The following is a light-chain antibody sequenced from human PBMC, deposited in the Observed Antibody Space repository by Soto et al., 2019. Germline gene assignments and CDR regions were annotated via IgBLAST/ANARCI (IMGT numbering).Light chain of an antibody. CDR2: EVS. V-gene: IGLV2-14*01. J-gene: IGLJ3*02. CDR3: SSFTSINTWV. CDR1: SSDVGGYNY. Sequence: QSALTQPASVSGSPGQSITLSCTGTSSDVGGYNYVSWYQQHPGKAPKLMIYEVSNRPSGVSNRFSGSKSGNTASLSISGLQTEDEADYYCSSFTSINTWVFGGGTKVTVL.